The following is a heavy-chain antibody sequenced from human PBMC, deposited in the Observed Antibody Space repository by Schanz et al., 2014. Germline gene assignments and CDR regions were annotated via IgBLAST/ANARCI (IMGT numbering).Heavy chain of an antibody. CDR2: ISGSGVTI. CDR1: GFTFSSYA. CDR3: AKSYDTSGYSGFDY. J-gene: IGHJ4*02. D-gene: IGHD3-22*01. V-gene: IGHV3-23*04. Sequence: VQLVESGGGVVQPGRSLRLSCAGSGFTFSSYAMSWVRQTPGKGLEWVSVISGSGVTIYYADSVKGRFTISRDNSKNTLYLQMNSLRTEDTAVYFCAKSYDTSGYSGFDYWGQGTLVTVSS.